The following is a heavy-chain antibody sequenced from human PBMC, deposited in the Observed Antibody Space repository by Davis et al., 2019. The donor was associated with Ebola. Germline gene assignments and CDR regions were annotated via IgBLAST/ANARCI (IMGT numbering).Heavy chain of an antibody. V-gene: IGHV4-59*01. CDR1: GGSISNYY. CDR3: ARNSITKFNWLDP. J-gene: IGHJ5*02. D-gene: IGHD1-14*01. Sequence: MPSETLSLTCTVSGGSISNYYWSWIRQPPGKGLEWIGYIYHSGSTNYNPSLKSRVTISVDTSRNQFSLKMRSVTAADTAVYYCARNSITKFNWLDPWGQGALVTVSS. CDR2: IYHSGST.